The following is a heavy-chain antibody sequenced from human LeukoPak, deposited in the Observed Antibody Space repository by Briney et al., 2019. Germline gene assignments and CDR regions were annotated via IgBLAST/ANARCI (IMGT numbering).Heavy chain of an antibody. J-gene: IGHJ5*02. D-gene: IGHD2-2*01. V-gene: IGHV3-15*01. Sequence: KPGGSLRLSCAASGFTFSNAWMSWVRQAPGKGLEWVGRIKSKTDGGTTDYAAPVKGRFTISRGDSKNTLYLQMNSLKTEDTAVYYCTTDGLLKDIVVVPAAIGDNWFDPWGQGTLVTVSS. CDR3: TTDGLLKDIVVVPAAIGDNWFDP. CDR1: GFTFSNAW. CDR2: IKSKTDGGTT.